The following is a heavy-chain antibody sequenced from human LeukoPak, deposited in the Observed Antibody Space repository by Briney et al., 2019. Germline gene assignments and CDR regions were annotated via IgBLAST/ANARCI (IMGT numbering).Heavy chain of an antibody. V-gene: IGHV5-51*01. Sequence: GESLKISCKGSGYSFTSYWIGWVRQMPGKGLEWMGIIYPGDSDTRYSPSFQGQVTISADKSISTAYLQWSSLTASDTAMYYCASIGSGSYYNVGFYYWGQGTLVTVSS. CDR3: ASIGSGSYYNVGFYY. J-gene: IGHJ4*02. CDR1: GYSFTSYW. CDR2: IYPGDSDT. D-gene: IGHD3-10*01.